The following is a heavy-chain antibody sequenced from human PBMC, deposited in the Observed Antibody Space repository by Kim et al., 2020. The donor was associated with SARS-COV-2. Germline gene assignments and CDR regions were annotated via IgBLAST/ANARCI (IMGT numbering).Heavy chain of an antibody. CDR1: GFTFSSYA. Sequence: GGSLRLSCAASGFTFSSYAMHWVRQAPGKGLEWVAVISYDGSNKYYADSVKGRFTISRDNSKNTLYLQMNSLRAEDTAVYYCARGEARPRYYYYYMDVWGKGTTVTVSS. J-gene: IGHJ6*03. D-gene: IGHD6-6*01. CDR2: ISYDGSNK. V-gene: IGHV3-30-3*01. CDR3: ARGEARPRYYYYYMDV.